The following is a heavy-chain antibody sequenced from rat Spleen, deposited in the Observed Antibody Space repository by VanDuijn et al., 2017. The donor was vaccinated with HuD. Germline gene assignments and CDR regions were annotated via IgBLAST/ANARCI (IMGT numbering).Heavy chain of an antibody. CDR1: GFSLTTYN. CDR3: ARADIGAIYTDGI. V-gene: IGHV2-1*01. CDR2: IWGDGST. J-gene: IGHJ2*01. D-gene: IGHD1-2*01. Sequence: QVQLKESGPGLMQPSETLSLTCTVSGFSLTTYNVHWVRQPPGKGLEWMGGIWGDGSTDYNSALKSRLSISRDTSKSQVYLKMNSLQTEDTATYYCARADIGAIYTDGIWGQGVMVTVSS.